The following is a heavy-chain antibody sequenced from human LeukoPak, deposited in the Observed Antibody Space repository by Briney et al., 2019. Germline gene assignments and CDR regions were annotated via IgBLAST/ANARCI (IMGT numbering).Heavy chain of an antibody. J-gene: IGHJ3*02. D-gene: IGHD2-2*01. V-gene: IGHV4-31*03. CDR1: GVSVSDGRYY. CDR2: KYYSGSA. CDR3: ATLYCGSISCLDVFNM. Sequence: SETLSLTCNVSGVSVSDGRYYWTWIRQHPGKGLEWIGYKYYSGSAKYNPSLKSRLTISIDTSKNQFSLQLSSVTAADTATYYCATLYCGSISCLDVFNMWGQGTRVTVSS.